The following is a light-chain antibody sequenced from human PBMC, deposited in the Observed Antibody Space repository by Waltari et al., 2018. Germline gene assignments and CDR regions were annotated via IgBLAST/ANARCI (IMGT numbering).Light chain of an antibody. V-gene: IGKV3-20*01. CDR2: GAS. CDR3: QHYSSSSWT. Sequence: EIVLTQSPGTLSLSPGDRATLSCRASQSVSSTYLAWYQQKPGQAPGLLIYGASSRATGIPARFSGSGSGTDFTLTISRLEPEDFAVYYCQHYSSSSWTFGQGTKVEIK. J-gene: IGKJ1*01. CDR1: QSVSSTY.